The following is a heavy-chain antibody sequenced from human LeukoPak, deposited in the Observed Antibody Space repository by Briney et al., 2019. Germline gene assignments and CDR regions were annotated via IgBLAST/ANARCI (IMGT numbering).Heavy chain of an antibody. CDR1: GYTFTGYY. Sequence: ASVKVSCKASGYTFTGYYMHWVRQAPGQGLEWMGWINPNSGGTNYAQKFQGRVTMTRDTSISTAYMELSRLRSDDTAVYYCAREGYCSGGSCLLFDYCGQGTLVTVSS. J-gene: IGHJ4*02. V-gene: IGHV1-2*02. CDR3: AREGYCSGGSCLLFDY. CDR2: INPNSGGT. D-gene: IGHD2-15*01.